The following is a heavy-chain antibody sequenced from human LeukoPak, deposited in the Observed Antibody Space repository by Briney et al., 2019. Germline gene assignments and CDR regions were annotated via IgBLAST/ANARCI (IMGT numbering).Heavy chain of an antibody. CDR3: AKDRLITLVRGVPFDY. D-gene: IGHD3-10*01. CDR2: IKSKTDGGTT. Sequence: GGSLRLSCAASGFTFSNAWMSWVRQAPGKGLEWVGRIKSKTDGGTTDSAKGRFTISRDNSKNTLYLQMNSLRAEDTAIYYCAKDRLITLVRGVPFDYWGQGTLVTVSS. V-gene: IGHV3-15*01. CDR1: GFTFSNAW. J-gene: IGHJ4*02.